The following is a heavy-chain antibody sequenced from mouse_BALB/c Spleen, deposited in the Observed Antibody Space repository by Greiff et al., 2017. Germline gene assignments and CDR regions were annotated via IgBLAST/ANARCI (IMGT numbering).Heavy chain of an antibody. CDR1: GFTFSSYG. CDR3: AREGDGRSSDY. CDR2: ISSGGSYT. V-gene: IGHV5-6*01. J-gene: IGHJ2*01. D-gene: IGHD1-1*01. Sequence: EVQLEESGADLVKPGGSLKLSCAASGFTFSSYGMSWVRQTPDKRLEWVATISSGGSYTYYPDSVKGRFTISRDNAKNTLYLQMSSLKSEDTAMYYCAREGDGRSSDYWGQGTTLTVSS.